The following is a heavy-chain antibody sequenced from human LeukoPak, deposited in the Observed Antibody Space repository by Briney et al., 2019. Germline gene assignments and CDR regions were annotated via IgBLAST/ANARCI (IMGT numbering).Heavy chain of an antibody. D-gene: IGHD1-26*01. V-gene: IGHV4-31*03. CDR3: ASASRGGSYFHGY. J-gene: IGHJ4*02. CDR2: IYYSGST. CDR1: GGSISSGGYY. Sequence: PSQTLSLTCTVSGGSISSGGYYWSWIRQHQGKGLEWIGYIYYSGSTYYNPSLKSRVTISVDTSKNQFSMKLSSVTAADTAVYYCASASRGGSYFHGYWGKRTLVTASS.